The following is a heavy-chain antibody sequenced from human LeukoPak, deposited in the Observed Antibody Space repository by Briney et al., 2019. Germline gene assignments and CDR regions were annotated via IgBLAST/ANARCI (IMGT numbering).Heavy chain of an antibody. J-gene: IGHJ4*02. V-gene: IGHV3-7*05. D-gene: IGHD6-13*01. CDR1: GFTFSRYW. CDR3: ARKWSSSWSSFDY. Sequence: PGVSLRLSCAASGFTFSRYWMSWAPQAPGKGLEGVAKITQDGSEKYYVGSVKGRFTVSRDNAQNSLYLQMNSLRAEDTAIYYCARKWSSSWSSFDYWGQGTLVTVSS. CDR2: ITQDGSEK.